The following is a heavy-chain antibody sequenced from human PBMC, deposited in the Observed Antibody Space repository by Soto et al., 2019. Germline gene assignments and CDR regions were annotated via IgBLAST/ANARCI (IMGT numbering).Heavy chain of an antibody. V-gene: IGHV3-7*01. J-gene: IGHJ4*02. CDR3: ARDGVDAGLYFDY. D-gene: IGHD2-15*01. CDR2: INQGGSEK. Sequence: EVQLVESGGGLVQPGGSLRLSCTASGFTFSSHWMCWVRQAPGKGLEWVATINQGGSEKYYVDSVKGRFTISRDNAKNSLYLQVNSLRVEDTAVYYWARDGVDAGLYFDYWGQGALVTVSS. CDR1: GFTFSSHW.